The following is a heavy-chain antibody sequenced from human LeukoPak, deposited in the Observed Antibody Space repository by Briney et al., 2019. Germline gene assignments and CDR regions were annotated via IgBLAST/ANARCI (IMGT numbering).Heavy chain of an antibody. J-gene: IGHJ5*02. V-gene: IGHV1-24*01. Sequence: WASVKVSCKVSGYTLTELSMHWVRQPPGKGREWMGGFDPEDGETIYAQKFQGRVTMTEDTSTDTAYMELSSLRSEDTAVYYCAAIAVAGTGWFDRWGQGTLVTVSS. CDR1: GYTLTELS. CDR3: AAIAVAGTGWFDR. D-gene: IGHD6-19*01. CDR2: FDPEDGET.